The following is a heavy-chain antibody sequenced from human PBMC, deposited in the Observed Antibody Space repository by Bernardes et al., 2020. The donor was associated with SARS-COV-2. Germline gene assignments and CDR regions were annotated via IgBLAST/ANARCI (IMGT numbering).Heavy chain of an antibody. D-gene: IGHD4-17*01. J-gene: IGHJ6*02. V-gene: IGHV3-23*01. CDR1: GFTFSSYA. Sequence: GGSLRLSCAASGFTFSSYAMSWVRQAPGMGLEWVSVISGSGTSTYYADSVKGRFTISRDNSKNTLYLQMNSLRAEDTAVYYCARDTVTTGGGDYYYGMDVWGQGTTVTVSS. CDR3: ARDTVTTGGGDYYYGMDV. CDR2: ISGSGTST.